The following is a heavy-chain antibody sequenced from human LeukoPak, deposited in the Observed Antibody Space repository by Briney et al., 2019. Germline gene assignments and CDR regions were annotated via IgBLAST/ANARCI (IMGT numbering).Heavy chain of an antibody. CDR1: GFTFSSYA. CDR3: VKDPSSYGSYYFDY. J-gene: IGHJ4*02. Sequence: PGGSLRLSCAASGFTFSSYAMHWVRQAPGKGLEYVSAISSNGGSTYYADSVKGRFTISRDNSKNTLYLQMSSLRAEDTAVYYCVKDPSSYGSYYFDYWGQGTLVTVSS. D-gene: IGHD5-18*01. V-gene: IGHV3-64D*09. CDR2: ISSNGGST.